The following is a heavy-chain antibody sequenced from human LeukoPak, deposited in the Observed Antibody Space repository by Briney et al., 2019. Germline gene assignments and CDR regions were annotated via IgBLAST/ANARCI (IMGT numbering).Heavy chain of an antibody. V-gene: IGHV3-23*01. CDR2: ISSSGGST. CDR3: ATVVPASGSQS. Sequence: GGSLRRSCAASGFTFSSYATNWVRKAPGRGLEWVSTISSSGGSTYYADSVKGRFTISRDNSKNTLYLQMNSLRAEDTAVYFCATVVPASGSQSWGQGTLVTVSS. J-gene: IGHJ5*02. CDR1: GFTFSSYA. D-gene: IGHD6-13*01.